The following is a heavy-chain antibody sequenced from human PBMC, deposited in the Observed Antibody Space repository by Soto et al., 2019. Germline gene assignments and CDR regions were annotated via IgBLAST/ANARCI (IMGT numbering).Heavy chain of an antibody. D-gene: IGHD1-1*01. J-gene: IGHJ6*02. CDR3: ARELERRKGGYYYYGMDV. Sequence: GGTNYAQKFQGWVTMTRDTSISTAYMELSRLRSDDTAVYYCARELERRKGGYYYYGMDVWGQGTTVTVSS. V-gene: IGHV1-2*04. CDR2: GGT.